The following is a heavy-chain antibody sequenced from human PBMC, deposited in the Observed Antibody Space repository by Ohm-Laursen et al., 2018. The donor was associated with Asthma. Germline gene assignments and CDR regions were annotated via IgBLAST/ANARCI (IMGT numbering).Heavy chain of an antibody. Sequence: SLRLSCTASGFPFNTSWMTWVRQVPGKGLEWVANIKPDGTENAYLDSVRGRFTISKDNAKNLVYLQMDSLRVDDTALYYCARIGPEWELPGREYSLIHWGQGTLVTVSS. D-gene: IGHD1-26*01. CDR1: GFPFNTSW. CDR3: ARIGPEWELPGREYSLIH. J-gene: IGHJ1*01. V-gene: IGHV3-7*02. CDR2: IKPDGTEN.